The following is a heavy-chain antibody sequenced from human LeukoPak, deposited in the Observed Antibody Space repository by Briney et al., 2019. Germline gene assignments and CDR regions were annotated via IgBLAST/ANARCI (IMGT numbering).Heavy chain of an antibody. D-gene: IGHD6-13*01. CDR2: FDTEDGET. J-gene: IGHJ4*02. CDR1: GYTLTELS. V-gene: IGHV1-24*01. CDR3: ATGSSSWYYFDY. Sequence: ASVKVSCKVSGYTLTELSMHWVRQAPGKGLEWMGGFDTEDGETICVYKFQGRVTMTEHTSIDKAYMELSSLRSEDTAVYYCATGSSSWYYFDYWGQGTLVTV.